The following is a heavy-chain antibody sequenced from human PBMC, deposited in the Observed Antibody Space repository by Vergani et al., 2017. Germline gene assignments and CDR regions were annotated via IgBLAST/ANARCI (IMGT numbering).Heavy chain of an antibody. CDR1: GFTFSSYG. D-gene: IGHD3-16*01. CDR2: ISYDGSNK. V-gene: IGHV3-30*18. Sequence: VQLVESGGGLVKPGGSLRLSCAASGFTFSSYGMHWVRQAPGKGLEWVAVISYDGSNKYYADSVKGRFTISRDNSKNTLYLQMNSLRAEDTAVYYCAKNGDLITFGGVADAFDIWGQGTMVTVSS. CDR3: AKNGDLITFGGVADAFDI. J-gene: IGHJ3*02.